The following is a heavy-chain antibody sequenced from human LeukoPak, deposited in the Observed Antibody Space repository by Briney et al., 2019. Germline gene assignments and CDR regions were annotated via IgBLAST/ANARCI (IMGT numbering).Heavy chain of an antibody. V-gene: IGHV3-7*01. Sequence: QPGGSLRLSCAASGFTFSSYAMSWVRQAPGKGLEWVANIKQDGSEKYYVDSVKGRFTISRDNAKNSLYLQMNSLRAEDTAVYYCARDRNDYGDYAADYWGQGTLVTVSS. J-gene: IGHJ4*02. CDR2: IKQDGSEK. D-gene: IGHD4-17*01. CDR1: GFTFSSYA. CDR3: ARDRNDYGDYAADY.